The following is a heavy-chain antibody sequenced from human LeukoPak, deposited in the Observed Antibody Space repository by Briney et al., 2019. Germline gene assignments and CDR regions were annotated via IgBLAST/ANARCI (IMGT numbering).Heavy chain of an antibody. CDR1: GFTLSNYA. CDR2: MSGRGDST. J-gene: IGHJ4*02. D-gene: IGHD3-3*01. CDR3: AKRLSFGVAIGDFDY. Sequence: GGSLRLSCAASGFTLSNYAMSWVRQAPGKGGEGVSAMSGRGDSTYYGDCGKGRFTISSDSSMETLYLQMNSLRAEDTATYFCAKRLSFGVAIGDFDYWGQGTLVTVSS. V-gene: IGHV3-23*01.